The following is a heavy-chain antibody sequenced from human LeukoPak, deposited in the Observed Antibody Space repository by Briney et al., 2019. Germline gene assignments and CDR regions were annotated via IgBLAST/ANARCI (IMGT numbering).Heavy chain of an antibody. CDR3: ARDRSDYVWGSYRYRYYYGMDV. J-gene: IGHJ6*02. Sequence: GGSLRLSCAASGFSFSGYGMHWVRQAPGKGLEWVAVIWYDGSNKYYSDSVKGRFTISRDNSKNTLYLQMNSLRAEDTAVYYCARDRSDYVWGSYRYRYYYGMDVWGQGTTVTVSS. V-gene: IGHV3-33*08. CDR1: GFSFSGYG. D-gene: IGHD3-16*02. CDR2: IWYDGSNK.